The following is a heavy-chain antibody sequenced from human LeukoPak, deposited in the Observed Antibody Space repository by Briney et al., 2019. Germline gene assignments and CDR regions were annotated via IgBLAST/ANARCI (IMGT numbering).Heavy chain of an antibody. CDR2: ISSSSSTI. CDR1: GFTFSSYS. V-gene: IGHV3-48*04. D-gene: IGHD1-26*01. Sequence: GGSLRLSCAASGFTFSSYSMNWVRQAPGKGLEWVSYISSSSSTIYYADSVKGRFTISRDNAKNSLYLQMNSLRAEDTAVYYCAAHRYSGIYPYYFDYWGQGALVTVSS. CDR3: AAHRYSGIYPYYFDY. J-gene: IGHJ4*02.